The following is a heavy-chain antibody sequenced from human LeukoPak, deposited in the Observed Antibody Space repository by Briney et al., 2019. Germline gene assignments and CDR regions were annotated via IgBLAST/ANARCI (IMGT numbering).Heavy chain of an antibody. Sequence: PSETLSLTCTVSGGSISSYYWSWIRQPPGKGLEWIGYIYYSGSTNYNPSLKSRVTISVDTSKNQFSLKLSSVTAADTAVYYCARDHQYCSSTSCSYYYYMDVWGKGTTVTVSS. CDR3: ARDHQYCSSTSCSYYYYMDV. D-gene: IGHD2-2*01. J-gene: IGHJ6*03. CDR2: IYYSGST. CDR1: GGSISSYY. V-gene: IGHV4-59*01.